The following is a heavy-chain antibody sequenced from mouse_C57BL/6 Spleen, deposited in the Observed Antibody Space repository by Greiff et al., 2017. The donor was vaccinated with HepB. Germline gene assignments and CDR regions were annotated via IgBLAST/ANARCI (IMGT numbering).Heavy chain of an antibody. J-gene: IGHJ4*01. CDR1: GFSLTSYG. V-gene: IGHV2-6-1*01. D-gene: IGHD2-3*01. Sequence: VKLVESGPGLVAPSQSLSITCTVSGFSLTSYGVHWVRQPPGKGLEWLVVIWSDGSTTYNSALKSRLSISKDNSKSQVFLKMNSLQTDDTAMYYCARHSDGYYYYAMDYWGQGTSVTVSS. CDR2: IWSDGST. CDR3: ARHSDGYYYYAMDY.